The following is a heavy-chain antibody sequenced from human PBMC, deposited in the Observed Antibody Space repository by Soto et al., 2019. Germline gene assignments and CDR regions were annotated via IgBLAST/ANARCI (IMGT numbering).Heavy chain of an antibody. CDR2: IIPIFGTA. Sequence: SVKVSCKASGGTFSSDAISWVRQAPGQVLGLMGGIIPIFGTANYAQKFQGRVTMTADESASTAYMELSSLRSEDTAVYYRATWSGYLSYYYYGMDVWGQGTTVTVSS. D-gene: IGHD3-3*01. J-gene: IGHJ6*02. V-gene: IGHV1-69*01. CDR1: GGTFSSDA. CDR3: ATWSGYLSYYYYGMDV.